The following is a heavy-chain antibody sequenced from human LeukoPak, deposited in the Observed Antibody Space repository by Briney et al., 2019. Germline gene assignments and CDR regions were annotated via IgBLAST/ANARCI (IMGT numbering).Heavy chain of an antibody. V-gene: IGHV4-38-2*02. CDR1: GYSISSGYF. Sequence: SETLSLTCTVSGYSISSGYFWGWIRQPPGKGLEWIGTIYNSGSTYYNASLESRGTISVDTSKNQFSLKLSSVTAADTAVYYCVRAYSSSRYFNWFDPWGQGTLVTVSS. D-gene: IGHD6-13*01. CDR2: IYNSGST. J-gene: IGHJ5*02. CDR3: VRAYSSSRYFNWFDP.